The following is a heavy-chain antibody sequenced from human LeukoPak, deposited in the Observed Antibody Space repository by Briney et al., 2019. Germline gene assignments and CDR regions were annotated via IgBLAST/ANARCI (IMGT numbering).Heavy chain of an antibody. CDR3: ARDRPSSGYPLIDY. V-gene: IGHV3-7*01. CDR2: IKQDGSEK. J-gene: IGHJ4*02. CDR1: GFTFSSYW. Sequence: GGSLRLSYAASGFTFSSYWMSWVRQAPGKGLEWVANIKQDGSEKYYVDSVKGRFTISRDNAKNSLYLQMNSLRAEDTAVYYCARDRPSSGYPLIDYWGQGTLVTVFS. D-gene: IGHD3-22*01.